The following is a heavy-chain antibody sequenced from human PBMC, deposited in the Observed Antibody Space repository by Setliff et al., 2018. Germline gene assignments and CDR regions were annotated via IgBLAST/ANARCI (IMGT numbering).Heavy chain of an antibody. D-gene: IGHD3-10*01. J-gene: IGHJ1*01. CDR1: GGSISSGTYY. V-gene: IGHV4-39*07. Sequence: PSETLSLTCTVSGGSISSGTYYWGWIRQAPGKGMEWIGSVYYSGYTYYKPSLQSRVTMSVDTSKNQFSLKLTSVTAADTAVYYCARVDFTMIQGVIGHWGQGTLVTVSS. CDR2: VYYSGYT. CDR3: ARVDFTMIQGVIGH.